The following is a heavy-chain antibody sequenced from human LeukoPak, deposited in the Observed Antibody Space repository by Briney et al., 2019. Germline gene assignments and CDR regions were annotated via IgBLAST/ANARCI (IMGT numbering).Heavy chain of an antibody. J-gene: IGHJ4*02. CDR1: GGSISSYY. CDR3: ARDRSRQYYFDY. V-gene: IGHV4-59*01. CDR2: IYYSGST. Sequence: SETLSLTCTVSGGSISSYYWSWIRQPPGKGLEWIGYIYYSGSTNYNPSLKSRVTISVDTSKNQFSLKLSSVTAADTAVYYCARDRSRQYYFDYWGQGTLVTVSS. D-gene: IGHD1-26*01.